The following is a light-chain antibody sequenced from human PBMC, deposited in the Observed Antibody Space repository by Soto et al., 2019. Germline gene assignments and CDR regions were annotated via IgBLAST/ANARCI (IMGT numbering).Light chain of an antibody. CDR2: DAS. CDR1: QDITSY. CDR3: LQDYNYPPT. Sequence: DIQMTQSPSSLSASVGDRVTITCQASQDITSYLNWYQHKPGKAPKLLIYDASILEAGVPPRFSGSGSGTDFTLTISSLQPEDVATYYCLQDYNYPPTFGQGTKVEIK. V-gene: IGKV1-33*01. J-gene: IGKJ1*01.